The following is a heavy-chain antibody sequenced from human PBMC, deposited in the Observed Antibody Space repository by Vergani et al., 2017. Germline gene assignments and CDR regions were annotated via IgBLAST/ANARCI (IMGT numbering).Heavy chain of an antibody. V-gene: IGHV3-9*01. CDR1: GFTFQAFA. CDR3: VKDNDYDADGPFDL. J-gene: IGHJ2*01. CDR2: IDRNYGVK. Sequence: VEAGGGLVQPGGSLRLSCTASGFTFQAFAFHWVRQVSGRGLEWVSGIDRNYGVKNGNSFEGRFSISRDIAKKAVFLQMNNLRHEDTALYFCVKDNDYDADGPFDLWGRGTLVTVSS. D-gene: IGHD3-16*01.